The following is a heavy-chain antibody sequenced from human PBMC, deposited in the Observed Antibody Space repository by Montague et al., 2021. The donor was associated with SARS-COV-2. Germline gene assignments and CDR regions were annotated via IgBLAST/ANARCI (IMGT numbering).Heavy chain of an antibody. V-gene: IGHV4-4*09. CDR2: VCCHLHD. J-gene: IGHJ3*01. Sequence: SETLSLTCAVSGDSSAMDLRRWSREHPSERQERMCFVCCHLHDKNNPSLPSRVTISINTSENQFSLRLNPATAAATAVYFCARGWAFGPWGQGRLVTVSS. CDR1: GDSSAMDL. D-gene: IGHD6-19*01. CDR3: ARGWAFGP.